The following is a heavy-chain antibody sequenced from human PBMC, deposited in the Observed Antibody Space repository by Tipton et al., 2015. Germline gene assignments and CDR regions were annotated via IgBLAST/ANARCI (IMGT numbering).Heavy chain of an antibody. CDR1: GGSISSSNW. CDR2: IYHSGST. D-gene: IGHD3-22*01. V-gene: IGHV4-4*02. CDR3: ASNYDSSGGYFDY. Sequence: TLSLTCAVSGGSISSSNWWSWVRQPPGKGLEWIGEIYHSGSTSYNPSLKSRVTISVDKSKNQFSLKLSSVTAADTAVYYCASNYDSSGGYFDYWGQGTLVTVSS. J-gene: IGHJ4*02.